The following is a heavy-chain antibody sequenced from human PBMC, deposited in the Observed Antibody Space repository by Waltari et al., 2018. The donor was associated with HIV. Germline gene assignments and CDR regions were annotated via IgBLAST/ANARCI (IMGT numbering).Heavy chain of an antibody. CDR1: GFTFSSYW. J-gene: IGHJ5*02. Sequence: EVQVVESGGGLVQPGGSLRLSCEASGFTFSSYWMHWVRQAPGKGLVWFTRINTDGSSTRYVDPEKALFPISRVRAKNTLFLQMDNLSAEDTAVDYYAPGSGWFAPWGQGTLVTVSS. CDR2: INTDGSST. V-gene: IGHV3-74*01. D-gene: IGHD1-26*01. CDR3: APGSGWFAP.